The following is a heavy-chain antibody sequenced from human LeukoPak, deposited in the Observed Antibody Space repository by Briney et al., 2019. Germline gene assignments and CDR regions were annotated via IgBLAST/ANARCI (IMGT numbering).Heavy chain of an antibody. Sequence: GGSLRLSCAASGFTFSSYGMHWVRQAPGKGLEWVAVISYDGSNKYYADSVKGRFTISRDNSKNTLYLQMNSLRAEDTAVYYCAKDGITMIAPERWGQGTLVTVSS. CDR2: ISYDGSNK. CDR1: GFTFSSYG. D-gene: IGHD3-22*01. J-gene: IGHJ4*02. CDR3: AKDGITMIAPER. V-gene: IGHV3-30*18.